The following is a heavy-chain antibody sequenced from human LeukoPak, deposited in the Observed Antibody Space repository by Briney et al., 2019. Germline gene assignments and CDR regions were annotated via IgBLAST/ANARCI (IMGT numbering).Heavy chain of an antibody. J-gene: IGHJ6*04. CDR1: GYTFTGYY. D-gene: IGHD3-10*01. Sequence: ASVKVSCKASGYTFTGYYMHWVRQAPGQGLEWMGWINPNSGGTNYAQKFQGWVTMTRDTSISTAYMELSRLRSDNTAVYYRAREARGAALGYGMDVWGKGTTVTVSS. V-gene: IGHV1-2*04. CDR2: INPNSGGT. CDR3: AREARGAALGYGMDV.